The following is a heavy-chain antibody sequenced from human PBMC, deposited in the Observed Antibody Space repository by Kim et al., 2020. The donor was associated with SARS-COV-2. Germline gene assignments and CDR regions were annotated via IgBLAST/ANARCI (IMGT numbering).Heavy chain of an antibody. Sequence: DSVKGRFTHSRDNATNSLYLQLNSLRAEDTAVYYCARYDSSGYYIYYFAYWGQGTLVTVSS. J-gene: IGHJ4*02. CDR3: ARYDSSGYYIYYFAY. D-gene: IGHD3-22*01. V-gene: IGHV3-11*06.